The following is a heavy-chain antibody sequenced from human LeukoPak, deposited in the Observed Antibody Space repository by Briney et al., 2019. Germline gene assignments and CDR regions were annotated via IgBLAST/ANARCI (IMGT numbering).Heavy chain of an antibody. CDR2: ISYDGSNK. Sequence: GGSLRLSCAASGFTFSSYGMHWVRQAPGKGLEWVAVISYDGSNKYYADSVKGRFTISRDNSKNTLYLQMNSLRAEDTAVYYCAKPLLTYCGGDCYSYFDYWGQGTLVTVSS. CDR3: AKPLLTYCGGDCYSYFDY. D-gene: IGHD2-21*01. J-gene: IGHJ4*02. CDR1: GFTFSSYG. V-gene: IGHV3-30*18.